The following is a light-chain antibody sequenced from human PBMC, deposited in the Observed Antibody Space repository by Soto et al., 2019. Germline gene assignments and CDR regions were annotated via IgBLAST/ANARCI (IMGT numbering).Light chain of an antibody. CDR2: GTS. CDR3: QQSFSTLLIT. J-gene: IGKJ5*01. Sequence: DIQMTQSPSFLSASVGDRVTISCRASQSINTYLNWYQHKPGKAPKLLIYGTSDLQSGVPSRFSGGGSGTDFTLTISSLQPEDFAIYYCQQSFSTLLITFGQGTRLEFK. V-gene: IGKV1-39*01. CDR1: QSINTY.